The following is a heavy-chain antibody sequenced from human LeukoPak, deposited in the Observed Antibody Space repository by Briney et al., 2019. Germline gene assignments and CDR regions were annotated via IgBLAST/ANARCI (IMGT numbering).Heavy chain of an antibody. CDR3: ARVRGAGGDYFFDY. CDR1: GVPIRRYY. D-gene: IGHD4-17*01. CDR2: IYYSWST. Sequence: SDTLSLTYSVSGVPIRRYYWSWLRQPPRKGLDGVGYIYYSWSTNYNPSLKSRVTISVDTSKNQFSLKLSSVTAADTAVYYCARVRGAGGDYFFDYWGQGTLVTVSS. J-gene: IGHJ4*02. V-gene: IGHV4-59*07.